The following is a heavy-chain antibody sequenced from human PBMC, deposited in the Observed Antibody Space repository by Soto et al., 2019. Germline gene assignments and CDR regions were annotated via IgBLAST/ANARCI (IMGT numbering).Heavy chain of an antibody. Sequence: QVQLQESGPGLVKPSETLSLTCTVSGGSISSYYWTWIRQPPGKGLEWIGYIYYSGSTNYNPSLKSRVTISVDTSKNQFSLKLSSVTAADTAVYYCARGDYYYYMDVWGKETTVTVSS. CDR2: IYYSGST. V-gene: IGHV4-59*08. CDR3: ARGDYYYYMDV. CDR1: GGSISSYY. J-gene: IGHJ6*03.